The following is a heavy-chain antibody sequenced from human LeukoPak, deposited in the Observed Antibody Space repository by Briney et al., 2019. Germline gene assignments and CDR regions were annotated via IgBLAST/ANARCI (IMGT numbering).Heavy chain of an antibody. CDR2: ISAYNGNT. D-gene: IGHD6-13*01. V-gene: IGHV1-18*01. J-gene: IGHJ4*02. CDR1: GYTFINYG. CDR3: ARDRSSSDY. Sequence: ASVKVSCKASGYTFINYGISWVRQAPGQGLEWMGWISAYNGNTDYAQNFQGRVTMTTDTSTSTVSMELTSLRFDDTAVYYCARDRSSSDYWGQGTLITVSS.